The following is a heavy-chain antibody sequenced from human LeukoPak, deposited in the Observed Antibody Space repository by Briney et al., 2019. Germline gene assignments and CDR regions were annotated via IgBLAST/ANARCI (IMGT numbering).Heavy chain of an antibody. D-gene: IGHD3-10*01. J-gene: IGHJ4*02. CDR2: ISYDGSNK. CDR1: GFTFSSYA. Sequence: SGGSLRLSCAASGFTFSSYAMHWVRQAPGKGLEWVAVISYDGSNKYYADSVKGRFTISRDNSKNTLYLQMNSLRAEDTAVYYCARGRITMVRGVTTTYYFDYWGQGTLVTVSS. CDR3: ARGRITMVRGVTTTYYFDY. V-gene: IGHV3-30-3*01.